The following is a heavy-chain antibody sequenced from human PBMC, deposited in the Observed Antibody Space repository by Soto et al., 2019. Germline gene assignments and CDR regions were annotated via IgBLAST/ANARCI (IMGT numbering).Heavy chain of an antibody. J-gene: IGHJ3*02. CDR1: GFTLSGYY. V-gene: IGHV3-11*01. CDR2: ISSSGSTI. D-gene: IGHD5-12*01. CDR3: ARDIVATQDDAFDI. Sequence: PGGSLRLSCAASGFTLSGYYMSWIRQAPGKGLEWVSYISSSGSTIYYADSVKGRFTISRDNAKNSLYLQMNSLRAEDTAVYYCARDIVATQDDAFDIWGQGTMVTVSS.